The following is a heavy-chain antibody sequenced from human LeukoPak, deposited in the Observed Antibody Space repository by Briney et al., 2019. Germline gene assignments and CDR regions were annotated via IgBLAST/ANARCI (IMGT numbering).Heavy chain of an antibody. CDR2: ISSSSSYI. D-gene: IGHD6-19*01. V-gene: IGHV3-21*01. Sequence: GGSLRLSCAASGFTISRNSMNWVRQAPGKGLEWVSSISSSSSYIHYADSVKGRFTISRDNAKNSLYLQMNSLRAEDTAVYYCAREASGSGWYGTHWYFDFWGRGTLVTVSS. CDR1: GFTISRNS. CDR3: AREASGSGWYGTHWYFDF. J-gene: IGHJ2*01.